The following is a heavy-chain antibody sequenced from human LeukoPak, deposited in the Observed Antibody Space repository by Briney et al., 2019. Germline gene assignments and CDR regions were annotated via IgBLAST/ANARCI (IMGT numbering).Heavy chain of an antibody. CDR3: ATTEVGYSSSWFRY. J-gene: IGHJ4*02. CDR1: GYRFTSYW. V-gene: IGHV5-51*01. CDR2: IYPGDSDT. Sequence: GESPKTSFKGSGYRFTSYWIGWVRQIPGKGLGWMGIIYPGDSDTKYSPSFQGQVTLSADKSLRTASLPSSSLKTRDTAMYYCATTEVGYSSSWFRYWGQGTLVTVSS. D-gene: IGHD6-13*01.